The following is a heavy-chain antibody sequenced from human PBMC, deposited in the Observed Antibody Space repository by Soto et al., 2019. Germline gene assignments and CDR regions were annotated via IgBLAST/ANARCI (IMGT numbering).Heavy chain of an antibody. CDR3: AKDFSNSSSWYYYGMDV. J-gene: IGHJ6*02. D-gene: IGHD6-13*01. V-gene: IGHV3-43*01. Sequence: GSLRLSCAASGFTFDDYTMHWVRQAPGTGLEWVSLISWDGGSTYYADSVKGRFTISRDNSKNSLYLQMNSLRTEDTALYYCAKDFSNSSSWYYYGMDVWGQGTTVTVSS. CDR1: GFTFDDYT. CDR2: ISWDGGST.